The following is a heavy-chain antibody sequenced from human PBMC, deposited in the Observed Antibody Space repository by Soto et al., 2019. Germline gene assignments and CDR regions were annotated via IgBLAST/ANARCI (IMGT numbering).Heavy chain of an antibody. CDR1: GYTFTNYD. CDR3: EVTAAGY. V-gene: IGHV1-8*01. Sequence: QVQVVQSKAEVKKPGASVKVSCKTSGYTFTNYDINWVRQAPGQGLEWMGWVSPDHGNAGYAPQFQGRITMTSDTSTSTVYMELNNLSADDTAVDFCEVTAAGYWGQGTMVTVSS. J-gene: IGHJ4*02. D-gene: IGHD2-21*02. CDR2: VSPDHGNA.